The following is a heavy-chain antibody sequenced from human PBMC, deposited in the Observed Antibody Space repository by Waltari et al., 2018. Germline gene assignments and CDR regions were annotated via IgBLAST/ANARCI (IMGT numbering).Heavy chain of an antibody. J-gene: IGHJ3*02. CDR1: GYSISNGYY. CDR3: ARGGSGSYMGSFDI. D-gene: IGHD1-26*01. V-gene: IGHV4-38-2*01. CDR2: IYHTGTP. Sequence: QVQLQESGPGLVKPSETLSLTCAVSGYSISNGYYWSWIRQPPGKGLEWIGGIYHTGTPYYNASLKSRVTISVDTSKNQFSLNLSFVTAADTALYFCARGGSGSYMGSFDIWGQGPMVTVSS.